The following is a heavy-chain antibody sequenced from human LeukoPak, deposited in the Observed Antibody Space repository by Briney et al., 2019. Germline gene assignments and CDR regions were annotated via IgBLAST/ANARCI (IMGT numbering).Heavy chain of an antibody. CDR1: GGSISSYY. CDR2: IYYSGST. CDR3: ARVGGDYGMDV. D-gene: IGHD3-16*01. J-gene: IGHJ6*02. V-gene: IGHV4-59*01. Sequence: PSETLSLTCTVSGGSISSYYWSWIRQPPGKGLEWIGYIYYSGSTNYNPSLKSRVTISVDTSKSQFSLKLSSVAAADTAVYYCARVGGDYGMDVWGQGTTVTVSS.